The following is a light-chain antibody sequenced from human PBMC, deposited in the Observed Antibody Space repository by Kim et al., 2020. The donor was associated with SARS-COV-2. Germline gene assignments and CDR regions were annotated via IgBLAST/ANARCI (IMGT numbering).Light chain of an antibody. CDR3: SSYTSSSTLV. CDR1: SSGVGGYNY. J-gene: IGLJ2*01. CDR2: GDS. Sequence: GQSITLSCTGTSSGVGGYNYVSWYQQHPAKAPKLMIYGDSNRPSAVSNRFSGSKSGNTASLTISGLQAEDEADYYCSSYTSSSTLVFGGGTQLTVL. V-gene: IGLV2-14*03.